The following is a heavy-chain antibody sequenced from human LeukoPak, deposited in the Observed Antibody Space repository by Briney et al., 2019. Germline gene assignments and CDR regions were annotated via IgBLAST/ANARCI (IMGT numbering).Heavy chain of an antibody. J-gene: IGHJ5*02. CDR2: IYPDGNNK. V-gene: IGHV3-30*04. CDR1: GFTFSSYA. D-gene: IGHD3-3*01. Sequence: GRSLRLSCAASGFTFSSYAMHWVRQAPGKGLEWVACIYPDGNNKDYADSVKGRFIISRDNSKNILLLQMNSLRPEDTAVYYCAKDWSGDYNWSDPWGQGTLVIVSS. CDR3: AKDWSGDYNWSDP.